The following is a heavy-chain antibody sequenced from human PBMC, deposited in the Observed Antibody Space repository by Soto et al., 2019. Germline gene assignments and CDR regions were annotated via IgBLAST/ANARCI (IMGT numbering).Heavy chain of an antibody. CDR2: ISSSSSYI. CDR1: GFTFSSYS. V-gene: IGHV3-21*01. CDR3: AQGGYSNPHYGLAV. D-gene: IGHD4-4*01. J-gene: IGHJ6*02. Sequence: GGSLRLSCAASGFTFSSYSMNWVRQAPGKGLEWVSSISSSSSYIYYADSVKGRFTISRDNAKNSLYLQMNSLRAEDTAVYYCAQGGYSNPHYGLAVSAQGTTVPVSS.